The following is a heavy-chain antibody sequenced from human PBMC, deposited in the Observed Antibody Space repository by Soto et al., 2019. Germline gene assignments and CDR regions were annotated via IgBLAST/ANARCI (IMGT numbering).Heavy chain of an antibody. CDR1: TESFSPYF. J-gene: IGHJ5*02. CDR3: ARGGGSSDNYFDT. D-gene: IGHD3-16*01. Sequence: SETLSLTCAVYTESFSPYFWTWIRQSPGKGLEWIGEINHSALTNYNPSLKSRATISVDTSKDQISLKLCSVTAADTAVYYCARGGGSSDNYFDTWGQGSLVTVSS. V-gene: IGHV4-34*01. CDR2: INHSALT.